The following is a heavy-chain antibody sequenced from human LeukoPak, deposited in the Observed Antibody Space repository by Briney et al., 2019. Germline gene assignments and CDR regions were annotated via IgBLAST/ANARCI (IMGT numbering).Heavy chain of an antibody. CDR2: IGGDGGGGT. J-gene: IGHJ4*02. CDR3: LKDFGRNLGGPGY. D-gene: IGHD3-10*01. V-gene: IGHV3-23*01. Sequence: PGGSLRLSCAASGFTFSTYTMAWVRQAPGGGPEWVSGIGGDGGGGTYYADSVRGRFAISRDNSKSTLYLQMNSLRVEDTGVYYCLKDFGRNLGGPGYWGRGTLVTVSP. CDR1: GFTFSTYT.